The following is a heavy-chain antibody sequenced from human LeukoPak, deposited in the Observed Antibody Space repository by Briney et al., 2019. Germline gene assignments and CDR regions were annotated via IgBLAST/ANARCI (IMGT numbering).Heavy chain of an antibody. CDR2: IYYTGST. J-gene: IGHJ4*02. CDR3: ARRYGSGSSGTFDY. CDR1: GGSISNYY. D-gene: IGHD3-10*01. V-gene: IGHV4-59*01. Sequence: PSETLSLTCTVSGGSISNYYWTWIRRPPGKGLEWIGYIYYTGSTNYNPSLKSRVTISVDTSKNQFSLKLSSVTAADTAVYYCARRYGSGSSGTFDYWGQGTLVTVSS.